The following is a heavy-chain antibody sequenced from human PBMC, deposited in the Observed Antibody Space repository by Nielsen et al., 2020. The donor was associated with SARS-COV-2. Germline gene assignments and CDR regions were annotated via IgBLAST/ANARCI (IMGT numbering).Heavy chain of an antibody. J-gene: IGHJ3*01. CDR1: GFTFNTYG. Sequence: GGSLRLSCAASGFTFNTYGMNWVRQAPGKGLEWISYISDDNTIFYADSVKGRFTISRDNAKNSLYLQMNSLRDEDTAVYYCARDWSRAFDVWGQGTMVTVSS. CDR2: ISDDNTI. CDR3: ARDWSRAFDV. V-gene: IGHV3-48*02.